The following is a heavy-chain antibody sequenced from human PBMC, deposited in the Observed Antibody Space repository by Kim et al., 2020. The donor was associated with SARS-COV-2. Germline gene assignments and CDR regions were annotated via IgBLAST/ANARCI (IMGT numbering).Heavy chain of an antibody. Sequence: GNTYYADSVKGRFTISRDNSKNTIYLQMNSLRAEDTAIYYCAKGSGLLDYWGQGTLVTVSS. V-gene: IGHV3-23*01. CDR3: AKGSGLLDY. J-gene: IGHJ4*02. CDR2: GNT. D-gene: IGHD3-10*01.